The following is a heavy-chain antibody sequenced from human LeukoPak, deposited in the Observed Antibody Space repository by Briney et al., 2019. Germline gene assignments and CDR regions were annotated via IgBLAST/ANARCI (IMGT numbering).Heavy chain of an antibody. V-gene: IGHV3-23*01. J-gene: IGHJ4*02. D-gene: IGHD3-22*01. CDR1: GFTFSSYG. Sequence: PGGSLRLSCAASGFTFSSYGMSWVRQAPGKGLEWVSAISGSGGSTYYADSVKGRFTISRDNSKNTLYLQVGSLRTEDMAVYYCARARLITTGKDYWGQGTLVTVSS. CDR2: ISGSGGST. CDR3: ARARLITTGKDY.